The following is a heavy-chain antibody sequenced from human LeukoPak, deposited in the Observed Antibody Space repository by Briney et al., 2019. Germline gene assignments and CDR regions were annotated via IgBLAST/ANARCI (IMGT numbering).Heavy chain of an antibody. V-gene: IGHV3-11*04. CDR1: GGSFSGYY. CDR3: ARVWQLGV. D-gene: IGHD3-10*01. J-gene: IGHJ6*02. Sequence: LSLTCAVYGGSFSGYYWSWIRQPPGKGLEWVAYISSRSETKYYAASVKGRFAISRDNARNSLYLQMNSLRDDDTALYYCARVWQLGVWGQGTAVTVSS. CDR2: ISSRSETK.